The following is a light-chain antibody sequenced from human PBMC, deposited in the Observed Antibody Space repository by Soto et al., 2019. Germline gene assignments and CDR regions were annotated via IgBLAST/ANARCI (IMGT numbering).Light chain of an antibody. CDR2: AAS. V-gene: IGKV3-20*01. CDR1: QSINNRY. CDR3: QQFGSSPGFT. Sequence: EIVLXQXPXTLSLSPGERATLSCRASQSINNRYLAWYQQKPGQAPRLLIYAASSRATGIPDRFSGSGSGTDFTLTISRLEPEDFAVYYCQQFGSSPGFTFGPGTKVDIK. J-gene: IGKJ3*01.